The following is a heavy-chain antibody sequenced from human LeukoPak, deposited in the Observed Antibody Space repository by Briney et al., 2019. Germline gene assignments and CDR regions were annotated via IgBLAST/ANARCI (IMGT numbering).Heavy chain of an antibody. J-gene: IGHJ1*01. CDR1: GGSISTYY. V-gene: IGHV4-59*01. CDR2: IYYSGTT. CDR3: AREGIYCSGGSCYPGYFQH. D-gene: IGHD2-15*01. Sequence: SETLSLTCTVSGGSISTYYWSWIRQPPGKGLEWIGYIYYSGTTNYNPSLKSRVTISVDTSKSQFSLKLSSVTAADTAVYYCAREGIYCSGGSCYPGYFQHWGQGTLVTVSS.